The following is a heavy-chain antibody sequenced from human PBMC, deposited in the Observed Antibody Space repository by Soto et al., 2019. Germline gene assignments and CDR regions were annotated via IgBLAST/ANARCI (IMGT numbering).Heavy chain of an antibody. V-gene: IGHV3-48*01. J-gene: IGHJ4*02. D-gene: IGHD3-10*01. CDR1: GFTFSSYT. CDR3: VREHIWSFDY. Sequence: EVQLVESGGGLVQPGGSLRLSCAASGFTFSSYTMNWVRQAPGKGLEWVSYISLSGSDMYYAGSVKGRFTISRDNAKNSLSLQMNSLRAEDTAVYYCVREHIWSFDYWGQGTPVTVSS. CDR2: ISLSGSDM.